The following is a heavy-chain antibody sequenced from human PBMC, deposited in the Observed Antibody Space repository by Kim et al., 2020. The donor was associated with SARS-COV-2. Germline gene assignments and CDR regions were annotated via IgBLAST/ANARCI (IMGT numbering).Heavy chain of an antibody. CDR1: GFTFSRYD. CDR3: AKHEGAGGARPLDY. Sequence: GGSLRLSCAASGFTFSRYDMHWVRQAPGKGLEWVAVVWSDGSEKYYEDSVKGRFTISRHNSKSTMYLQMNSLRVEDTAIYYCAKHEGAGGARPLDYWGQG. J-gene: IGHJ4*02. CDR2: VWSDGSEK. D-gene: IGHD1-26*01. V-gene: IGHV3-33*06.